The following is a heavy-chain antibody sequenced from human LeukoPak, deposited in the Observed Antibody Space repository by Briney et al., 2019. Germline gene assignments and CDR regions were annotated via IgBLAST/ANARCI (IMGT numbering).Heavy chain of an antibody. CDR3: ARAYSGSYSPFDY. V-gene: IGHV4-59*01. J-gene: IGHJ4*02. Sequence: SETLSLTCTVSGGSISSYYWSWIRQPPGKGLEWIGYIYYSGSTNYNPSLKSRVTISVDTSKNQFSLKLSSVTAADTAVYYCARAYSGSYSPFDYWGQGTLVTVS. CDR2: IYYSGST. D-gene: IGHD1-26*01. CDR1: GGSISSYY.